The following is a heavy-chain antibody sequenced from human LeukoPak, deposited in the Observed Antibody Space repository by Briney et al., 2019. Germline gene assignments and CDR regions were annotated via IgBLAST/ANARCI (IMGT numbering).Heavy chain of an antibody. V-gene: IGHV1-18*01. D-gene: IGHD3-10*01. CDR2: ISAYNGNT. CDR1: GYTFTSYG. CDR3: ARSLWFGESYYMDV. Sequence: ASVKVSFKASGYTFTSYGISWVRQAPGQGLEWMGWISAYNGNTNYAQKLQGRVTMTTDTSTTTAYLELRSLRSDDTAVYYCARSLWFGESYYMDVWGKGPTVTVSS. J-gene: IGHJ6*03.